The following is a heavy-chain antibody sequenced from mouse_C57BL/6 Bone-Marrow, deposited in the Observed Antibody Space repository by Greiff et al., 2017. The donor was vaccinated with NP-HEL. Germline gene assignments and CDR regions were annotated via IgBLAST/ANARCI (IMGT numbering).Heavy chain of an antibody. CDR2: ISYDGSN. CDR3: ARGRWLLLYWYVDV. CDR1: GYSITSGYY. Sequence: EVQLQQSGPGLVKPSQSLSLTCSVTGYSITSGYYWNWIRQSPGNKLEWMGYISYDGSNNYNPSLKNRISITRDTSKNQFFLKLNSVTTEDTATYYCARGRWLLLYWYVDVWGTGTTVTVSS. J-gene: IGHJ1*03. V-gene: IGHV3-6*01. D-gene: IGHD2-3*01.